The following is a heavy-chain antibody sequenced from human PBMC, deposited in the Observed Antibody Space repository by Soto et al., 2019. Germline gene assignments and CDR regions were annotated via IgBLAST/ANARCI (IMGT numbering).Heavy chain of an antibody. D-gene: IGHD2-2*01. J-gene: IGHJ6*02. V-gene: IGHV1-69*19. CDR1: GGTFSSYA. Sequence: QVQLVQSGAEVKKPGSSVKVSCKASGGTFSSYAISWVRQAPGQGLEWLGGIIPIFGTANYAQKFQGRVTITADESTSTAYMDLSSLRSEDTAVYYCARDRRIVVVPAAIGSYYYYYGMDVWGQGTTVTVSS. CDR3: ARDRRIVVVPAAIGSYYYYYGMDV. CDR2: IIPIFGTA.